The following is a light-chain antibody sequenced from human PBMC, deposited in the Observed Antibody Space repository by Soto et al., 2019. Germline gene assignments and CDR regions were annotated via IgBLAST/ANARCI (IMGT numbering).Light chain of an antibody. CDR2: AAS. Sequence: DLQMTQSPSSLSASVGDRVTITCRASQSISSYLNWYQQKPGKAPKLLIYAASSLQSGVPSRFSGSGSGTDFTLTISSLQPEDFATYYCQQSYSTRPMFGQGTKVEIK. J-gene: IGKJ1*01. V-gene: IGKV1-39*01. CDR1: QSISSY. CDR3: QQSYSTRPM.